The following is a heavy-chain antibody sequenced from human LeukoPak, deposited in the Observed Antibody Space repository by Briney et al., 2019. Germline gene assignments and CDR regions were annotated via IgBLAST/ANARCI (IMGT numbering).Heavy chain of an antibody. D-gene: IGHD3-16*01. V-gene: IGHV4-39*07. CDR3: GRGGDDYVWGSYGYTGSH. CDR2: IYYSGST. Sequence: ASETLSLTCTVSGGSISGSMYYWGWIRQPPGKGLEWIGSIYYSGSTYYNPSLKSRVTISVDTSKNQFSQKVTSVTAADTAVYYCGRGGDDYVWGSYGYTGSHWGQGTLVTVSS. J-gene: IGHJ4*02. CDR1: GGSISGSMYY.